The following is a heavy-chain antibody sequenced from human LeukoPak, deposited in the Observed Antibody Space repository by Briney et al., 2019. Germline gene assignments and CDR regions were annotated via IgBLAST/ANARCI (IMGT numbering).Heavy chain of an antibody. D-gene: IGHD3-10*01. Sequence: GGSLRLSCAASGFTFSSHGMHWVRQAPGKGLEGVAVIWYDGSNKYYADSVKGRFTISRDNSKNIVYVEMNSLRAEDTAVYYCVRGGSGKDMDIWGKGTTVTVS. V-gene: IGHV3-33*01. CDR2: IWYDGSNK. CDR3: VRGGSGKDMDI. J-gene: IGHJ6*03. CDR1: GFTFSSHG.